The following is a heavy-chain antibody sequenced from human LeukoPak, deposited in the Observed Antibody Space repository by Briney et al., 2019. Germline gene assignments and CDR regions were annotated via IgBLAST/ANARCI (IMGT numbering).Heavy chain of an antibody. CDR2: IRSDGTNK. D-gene: IGHD3-16*01. CDR1: GFTFSSYG. J-gene: IGHJ3*02. Sequence: GGSLRLSCAASGFTFSSYGMHWVRQAPGKGLEWVAFIRSDGTNKYYPGSVEGRFTVSRDNSKNTLFLQMNSLRPEDTAVYHCAKDPSNASRTLDIWGQGTLVTVSS. CDR3: AKDPSNASRTLDI. V-gene: IGHV3-30*02.